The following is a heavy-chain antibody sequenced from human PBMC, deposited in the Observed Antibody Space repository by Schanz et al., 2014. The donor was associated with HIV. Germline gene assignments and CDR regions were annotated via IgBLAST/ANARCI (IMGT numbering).Heavy chain of an antibody. J-gene: IGHJ4*02. CDR1: GFSFSDYH. D-gene: IGHD6-19*01. V-gene: IGHV3-11*01. Sequence: QVQLVESGGDLVKPGGSLRLSCTASGFSFSDYHMSWIRQAPGKGLEWVSSLSGSGSNIYYADSVKGRFTISRDNSKNTLSLHMNSLRVEDTAVYYCAKMARSVAANTNFDYWGQGTLVTVSS. CDR3: AKMARSVAANTNFDY. CDR2: LSGSGSNI.